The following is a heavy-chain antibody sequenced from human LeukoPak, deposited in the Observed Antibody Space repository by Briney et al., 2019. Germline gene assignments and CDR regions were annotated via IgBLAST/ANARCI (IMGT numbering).Heavy chain of an antibody. CDR1: GYTFTSYG. J-gene: IGHJ4*02. CDR3: AKRGSSYGDFDY. V-gene: IGHV1-8*03. D-gene: IGHD5-18*01. Sequence: ASVKVSCKASGYTFTSYGISWVRQATGPGLEWMGWMNPNSGNTGYAQKFQGRVTITRNTSISTAYMELSSLRSEDTAVYYCAKRGSSYGDFDYWGQGTLVTVSS. CDR2: MNPNSGNT.